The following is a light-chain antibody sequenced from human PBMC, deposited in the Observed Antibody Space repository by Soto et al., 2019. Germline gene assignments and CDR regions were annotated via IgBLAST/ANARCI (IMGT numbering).Light chain of an antibody. CDR2: DAS. J-gene: IGKJ1*01. CDR3: HQYHTFLTWP. V-gene: IGKV1-5*01. Sequence: QMTQSPSTLSASVGDRVAITCRASQSVSMWLAWYQQKAGKAPRLLIYDASNLESGVPSRFSGSGAGTECTLTISNLQPEDSGIYYCHQYHTFLTWPFGQGTRVEL. CDR1: QSVSMW.